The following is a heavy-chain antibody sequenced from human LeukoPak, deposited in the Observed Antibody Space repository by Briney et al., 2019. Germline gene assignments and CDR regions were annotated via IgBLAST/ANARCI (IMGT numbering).Heavy chain of an antibody. Sequence: PGGSLRLSCAASGFSFGSYGLSWVRQAPGKGLQWMSYISGYSGPAYYADSVEGRFTISRDNAKNAVFQQMNSVRAEDTAVYYCARDLDTGNYFFAYWGQGTPVIVSS. J-gene: IGHJ4*02. V-gene: IGHV3-48*04. CDR1: GFSFGSYG. D-gene: IGHD3-9*01. CDR3: ARDLDTGNYFFAY. CDR2: ISGYSGPA.